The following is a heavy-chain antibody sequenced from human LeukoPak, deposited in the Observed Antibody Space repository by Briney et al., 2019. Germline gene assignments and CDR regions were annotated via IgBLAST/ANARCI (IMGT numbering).Heavy chain of an antibody. CDR3: AREVAVAGPFDY. Sequence: GGSLRLSCAASGFTFSNYEMNWVRQAPGKGLEWVSYISSSGNTIYYADSVKGRFTISRDNAKNSLYLQMNSLRAEDTAVYYCAREVAVAGPFDYWGQGTLVTVSS. V-gene: IGHV3-48*03. D-gene: IGHD6-19*01. CDR2: ISSSGNTI. J-gene: IGHJ4*02. CDR1: GFTFSNYE.